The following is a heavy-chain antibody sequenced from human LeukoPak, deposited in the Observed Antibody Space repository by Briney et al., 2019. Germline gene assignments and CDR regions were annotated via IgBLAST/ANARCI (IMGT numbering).Heavy chain of an antibody. CDR1: GGSISSYY. D-gene: IGHD3-16*01. CDR2: IYYSGST. CDR3: ARVGSSPGGSGIYYYYYMDV. Sequence: SETLSLTCTVSGGSISSYYWSWIRQPPGKGLEWIGYIYYSGSTNYNPSLKSRVTISVDTSKNQFSLKLSSVTAADTAVYYCARVGSSPGGSGIYYYYYMDVWGKGTTVTVSS. V-gene: IGHV4-59*01. J-gene: IGHJ6*03.